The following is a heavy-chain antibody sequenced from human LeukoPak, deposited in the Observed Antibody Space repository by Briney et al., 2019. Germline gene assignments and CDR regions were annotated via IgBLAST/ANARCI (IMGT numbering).Heavy chain of an antibody. D-gene: IGHD3-10*01. CDR3: TRAITYFYGSVTYDWFDS. CDR2: IKGDGST. CDR1: GFTFSSYW. J-gene: IGHJ5*01. Sequence: GGSLRLSCAASGFTFSSYWMHWVRQTPGKGLMWVARIKGDGSTIYADSVQGRFTISRDNAKNTVYLQMNSLRVDDTTIYYCTRAITYFYGSVTYDWFDSWGQGTRVTVSS. V-gene: IGHV3-74*01.